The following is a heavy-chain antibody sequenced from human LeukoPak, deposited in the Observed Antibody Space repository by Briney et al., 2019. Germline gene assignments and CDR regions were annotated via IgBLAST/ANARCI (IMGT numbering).Heavy chain of an antibody. V-gene: IGHV4-59*01. CDR1: GGSISSYY. CDR2: IYYSGST. Sequence: SETLSLTCTVSGGSISSYYWSWIRQPPGKGLEWIGYIYYSGSTNYNPSLKSRVTISVDTSKNQFSLKLSSVTAADTAVYYCARVVGLYWYFDLWGRGTLVTVSS. J-gene: IGHJ2*01. CDR3: ARVVGLYWYFDL.